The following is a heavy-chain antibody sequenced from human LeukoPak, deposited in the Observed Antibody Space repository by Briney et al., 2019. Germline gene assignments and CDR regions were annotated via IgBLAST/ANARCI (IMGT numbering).Heavy chain of an antibody. CDR2: INPNSGGT. Sequence: ASVKVSCKASGYTFTGYYMHWVRQAPGQGLEWMGEINPNSGGTNYAQKFQGRVTMTRDTSISTAYMELSRLRSDDTAVYYCARDSGVYSSSPWFDPWGQGTLVTVSS. D-gene: IGHD6-6*01. CDR1: GYTFTGYY. J-gene: IGHJ5*02. V-gene: IGHV1-2*02. CDR3: ARDSGVYSSSPWFDP.